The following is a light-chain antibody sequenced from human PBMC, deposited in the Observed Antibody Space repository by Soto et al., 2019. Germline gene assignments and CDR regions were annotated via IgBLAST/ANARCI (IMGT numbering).Light chain of an antibody. CDR2: DVS. Sequence: QSVLTQPASVSGSPGQSITISCTGTSSDVGGYNYVSWYQRHPGKAPKLMIYDVSNRPSGVSNRFSGSKSGNTASLTISGLQAEDEADYYCSSYTSSSTLPVFGGGTEVTVL. CDR1: SSDVGGYNY. V-gene: IGLV2-14*01. CDR3: SSYTSSSTLPV. J-gene: IGLJ2*01.